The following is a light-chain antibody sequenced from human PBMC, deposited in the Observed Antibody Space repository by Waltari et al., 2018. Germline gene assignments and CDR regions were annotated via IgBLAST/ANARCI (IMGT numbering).Light chain of an antibody. Sequence: SALTQPRSVSGSPGQSVTTSCTGTTNDLGSYNYVSWYQQHPGKAPKLIILDVTKRPSGVPERLSGSKSGNPASLTISGLRAEDEAEYYCCSYAGTYTWVFGGGTKLTVV. CDR2: DVT. J-gene: IGLJ3*02. V-gene: IGLV2-11*01. CDR1: TNDLGSYNY. CDR3: CSYAGTYTWV.